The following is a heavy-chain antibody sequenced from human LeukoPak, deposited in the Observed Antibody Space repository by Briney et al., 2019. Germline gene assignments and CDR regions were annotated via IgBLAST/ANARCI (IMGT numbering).Heavy chain of an antibody. CDR2: TYYRSKWYN. D-gene: IGHD3-16*01. J-gene: IGHJ3*02. CDR3: ARDLPYTDAFDI. V-gene: IGHV6-1*01. Sequence: SQTLSLTCAISGDSVSSNSVAWNWIRQSPSRGLEWLGRTYYRSKWYNHYAVSVKSRISINPDTSKNQFSLQLNSVTPEDTAVYYCARDLPYTDAFDIWGQGTMVTVSS. CDR1: GDSVSSNSVA.